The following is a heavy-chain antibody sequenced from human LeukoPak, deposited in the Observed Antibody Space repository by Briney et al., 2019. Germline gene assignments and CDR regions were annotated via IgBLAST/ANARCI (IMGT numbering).Heavy chain of an antibody. CDR2: ISSSSDYT. CDR1: GFTFSDYY. Sequence: PGGSLRLSCAASGFTFSDYYMSCIRQAPGKGLEWVSYISSSSDYTNYADSVKGPFTISRDNAKNSLYLQLNSLRAEDTAVYYCARGGGSNYFDHWGQGTLVTVSS. J-gene: IGHJ4*02. D-gene: IGHD3-16*01. V-gene: IGHV3-11*05. CDR3: ARGGGSNYFDH.